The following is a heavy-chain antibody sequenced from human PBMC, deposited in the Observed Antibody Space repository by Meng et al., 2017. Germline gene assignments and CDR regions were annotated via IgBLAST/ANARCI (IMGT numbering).Heavy chain of an antibody. CDR2: IRSKAYGGTT. V-gene: IGHV3-49*03. CDR1: GFTFGDYA. J-gene: IGHJ1*01. D-gene: IGHD2-21*02. Sequence: GESLKISCTASGFTFGDYAMSWFRQAPGKGLEWVGFIRSKAYGGTTEYAASVKGRFTISRDDSKSIAYLQMNSLKTEDTAVYYCTTDALAYCGGDCYSGYFQHWGQGTLVIVSS. CDR3: TTDALAYCGGDCYSGYFQH.